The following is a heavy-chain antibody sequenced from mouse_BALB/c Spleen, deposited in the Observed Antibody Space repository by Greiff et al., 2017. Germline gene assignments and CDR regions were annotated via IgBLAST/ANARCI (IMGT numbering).Heavy chain of an antibody. J-gene: IGHJ2*01. CDR3: ARDFGNPTPFDY. CDR1: GYSITSGYY. CDR2: ISYDGSN. V-gene: IGHV3-6*02. Sequence: EVKLQESGPGLVKPSQSLSLTCSVTGYSITSGYYWNWIRQFPGNKLEWMGYISYDGSNNYNPSLKNRISITRDTSKNQFFLKLNSVTTEDTATYYCARDFGNPTPFDYWGQGTTLTVSS. D-gene: IGHD2-1*01.